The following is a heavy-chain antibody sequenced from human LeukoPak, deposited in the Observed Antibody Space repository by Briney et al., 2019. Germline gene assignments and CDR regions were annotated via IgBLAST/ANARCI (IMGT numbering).Heavy chain of an antibody. CDR1: GYTFTIYG. CDR3: AGGPDYYESSGYYELDY. Sequence: ASVKVSCKASGYTFTIYGISWVRQAPGQGLEWVGWISAYNGNTNYAQKLQGRVTMTTDTSTSTAYMELRSMRSDDTAVYYCAGGPDYYESSGYYELDYWGQGTLVTVSS. J-gene: IGHJ4*02. D-gene: IGHD3-22*01. V-gene: IGHV1-18*01. CDR2: ISAYNGNT.